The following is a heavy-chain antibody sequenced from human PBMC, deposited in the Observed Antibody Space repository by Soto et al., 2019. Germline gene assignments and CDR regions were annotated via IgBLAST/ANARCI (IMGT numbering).Heavy chain of an antibody. J-gene: IGHJ4*02. CDR1: GGTFSSYA. CDR3: ARDLVGATYYFDY. Sequence: ASVKVSCKASGGTFSSYAISWVRQAPGQGLEWMGWISAYNGNTNYAQKLQGRVTMTTDTSTSTAYMELRSLRSDDTAVYYCARDLVGATYYFDYWGQGTLVTVSS. D-gene: IGHD1-26*01. V-gene: IGHV1-18*01. CDR2: ISAYNGNT.